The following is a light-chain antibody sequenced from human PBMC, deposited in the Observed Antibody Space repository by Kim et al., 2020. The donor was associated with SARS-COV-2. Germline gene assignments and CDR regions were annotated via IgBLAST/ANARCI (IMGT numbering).Light chain of an antibody. CDR1: NGDVTIGNY. CDR3: LYYYGGAWV. Sequence: PGGTVTLTCGSSNGDVTIGNYPSWFQQKPGQAPRQLIYSTTNKQSWTPARFSGSLLGGKAALTLSGVQPEDEADYYCLYYYGGAWVFGGGTQLTVL. V-gene: IGLV7-43*01. J-gene: IGLJ3*02. CDR2: STT.